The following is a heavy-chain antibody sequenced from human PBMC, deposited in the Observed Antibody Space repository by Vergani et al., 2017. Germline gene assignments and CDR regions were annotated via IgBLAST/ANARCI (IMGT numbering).Heavy chain of an antibody. CDR2: IYYDGSKK. CDR1: GFTFSTYA. V-gene: IGHV3-33*01. D-gene: IGHD2-21*01. J-gene: IGHJ6*03. CDR3: VREGSYCGSTTCRNPSYVYYYHMDV. Sequence: QVQLVESGGGVVQPARSLRLSCTSSGFTFSTYAMHWVRQAPGKGLEWVAIIYYDGSKKYYADSVKGRFTISRDNSRNTLDLLMSSLRAEDTAIYYCVREGSYCGSTTCRNPSYVYYYHMDVWGEGTTVTVSS.